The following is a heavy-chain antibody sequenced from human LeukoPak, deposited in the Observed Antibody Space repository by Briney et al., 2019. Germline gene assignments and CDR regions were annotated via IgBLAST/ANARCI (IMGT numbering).Heavy chain of an antibody. CDR3: ARGRWYYYDSSGRSTNRGFDY. CDR1: GGSFSGYY. D-gene: IGHD3-22*01. J-gene: IGHJ4*02. Sequence: SETLSLTCAVYGGSFSGYYWSWLRQPPGKGLEWIEEINHSGSTNYNPSLKSRVTISVDTSKNQFSLKLSSVTAADTAVYYCARGRWYYYDSSGRSTNRGFDYWGQGTLVTVSS. V-gene: IGHV4-34*01. CDR2: INHSGST.